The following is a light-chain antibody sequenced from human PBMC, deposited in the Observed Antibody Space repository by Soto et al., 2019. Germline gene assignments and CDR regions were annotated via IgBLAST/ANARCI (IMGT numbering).Light chain of an antibody. Sequence: ESVWRQYPRTRVVSGGGGDIGGCRTIQSVSSYLAWYQNKPGQAPRLLIYDASNRATGIPARFSGSGSGTDFTLTISRLAPEDFAVSYCQQRSNWPPRLTFGGGTKVDIK. CDR2: DAS. V-gene: IGKV3-11*01. CDR3: QQRSNWPPRLT. J-gene: IGKJ4*01. CDR1: QSVSSY.